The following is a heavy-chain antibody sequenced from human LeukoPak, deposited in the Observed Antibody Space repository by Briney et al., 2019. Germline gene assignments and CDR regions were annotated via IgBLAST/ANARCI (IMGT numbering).Heavy chain of an antibody. CDR2: IYYSGST. CDR1: GGSISSYY. D-gene: IGHD3-22*01. CDR3: ATYYYDSSGYYEYFQH. Sequence: SETLSLTCTVSGGSISSYYWSWIRQPPGKGPEWIGYIYYSGSTNYNPSLKSRVTISVDTSKNQFSLKLSSVTAADTAVYYCATYYYDSSGYYEYFQHWGQGTLVTVSS. V-gene: IGHV4-59*01. J-gene: IGHJ1*01.